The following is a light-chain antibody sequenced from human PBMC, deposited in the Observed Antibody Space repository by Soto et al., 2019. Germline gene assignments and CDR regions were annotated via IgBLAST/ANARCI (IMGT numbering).Light chain of an antibody. CDR1: SSDVGGYKY. Sequence: QSALTQPASVSGSPGQSITIFCTGTSSDVGGYKYVSWYQQHPGKAPKLMIYEVSNRPSGVSNRFSGSKSGNTASLTISGLQAEDEADYYCSAYTSSSTSFVFGSGTKLTVL. J-gene: IGLJ1*01. CDR2: EVS. CDR3: SAYTSSSTSFV. V-gene: IGLV2-14*01.